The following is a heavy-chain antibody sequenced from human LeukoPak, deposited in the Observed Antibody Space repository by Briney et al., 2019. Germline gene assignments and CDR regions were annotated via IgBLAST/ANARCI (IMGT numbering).Heavy chain of an antibody. CDR3: ARDEHGVGTSGPDY. CDR1: GYTFANFG. V-gene: IGHV1-18*01. J-gene: IGHJ4*02. CDR2: INAYNGHT. D-gene: IGHD2-8*01. Sequence: SVKASCKASGYTFANFGFTWVRQAPGQGLEWMGWINAYNGHTNYAQNLQGRVTMTTDPSTRTAYMELRSLRPGDTAVYYCARDEHGVGTSGPDYWGQGTLVTVSS.